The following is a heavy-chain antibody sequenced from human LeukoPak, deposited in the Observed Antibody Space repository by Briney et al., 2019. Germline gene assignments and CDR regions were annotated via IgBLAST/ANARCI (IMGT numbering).Heavy chain of an antibody. V-gene: IGHV7-4-1*02. D-gene: IGHD1-7*01. J-gene: IGHJ5*02. Sequence: ASVRVSCKASGYTFSIYGFSWVRQAPGQGLEWMGWINTNTGNPTYAQGFTGRFVFSLDTSVSTAYLQISSLKAEDTAVYYCAREYRKLVNWFDPWGQGTLVTVSS. CDR2: INTNTGNP. CDR1: GYTFSIYG. CDR3: AREYRKLVNWFDP.